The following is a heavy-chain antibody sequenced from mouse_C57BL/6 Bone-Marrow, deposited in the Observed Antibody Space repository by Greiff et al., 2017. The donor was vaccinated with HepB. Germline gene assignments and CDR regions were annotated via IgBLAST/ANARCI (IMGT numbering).Heavy chain of an antibody. CDR3: ARWPFYYYGSSYGGFAY. D-gene: IGHD1-1*01. CDR1: GYTFTSYW. CDR2: IHPNSGST. J-gene: IGHJ3*01. Sequence: QVHVKQPGAELVKPGASVKLSCKASGYTFTSYWMHWVKQRPGQGLEWIGMIHPNSGSTNYNEKFKSKATLAVDKSSSTAYMQLSSLTSEDSAVYYCARWPFYYYGSSYGGFAYWGQGTLVTVSA. V-gene: IGHV1-64*01.